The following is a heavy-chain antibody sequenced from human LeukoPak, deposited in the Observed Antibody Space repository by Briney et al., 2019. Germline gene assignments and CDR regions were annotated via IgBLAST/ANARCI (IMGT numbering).Heavy chain of an antibody. CDR3: ARESGSYYYYGMDV. V-gene: IGHV1-18*01. Sequence: ASVKVSCKASGYTFTSYGISWVRQAPGQGLEWMGWISAYNGNTYYAQKLQGRVTMTTDTSTSTAYMELRSLRSDDTAVYYCARESGSYYYYGMDVWGQGTTVTVSS. CDR1: GYTFTSYG. J-gene: IGHJ6*02. D-gene: IGHD1-26*01. CDR2: ISAYNGNT.